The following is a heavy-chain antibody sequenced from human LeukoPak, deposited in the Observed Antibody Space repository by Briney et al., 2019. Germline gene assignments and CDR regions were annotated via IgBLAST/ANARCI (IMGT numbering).Heavy chain of an antibody. CDR1: GYTLTELS. CDR3: ATVWFGELASFDY. Sequence: EASVKVSCRVSGYTLTELSMHWARQAPGKGLEWMGGFDPEDGETIYAQKFQGRVTMTEDTSTDTAYMELSSLRSEDTAVYYCATVWFGELASFDYWGQGTLVTVSS. V-gene: IGHV1-24*01. D-gene: IGHD3-10*01. J-gene: IGHJ4*02. CDR2: FDPEDGET.